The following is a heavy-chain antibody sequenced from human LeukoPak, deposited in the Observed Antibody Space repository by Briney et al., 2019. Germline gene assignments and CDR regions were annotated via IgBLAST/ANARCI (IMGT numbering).Heavy chain of an antibody. CDR3: ARGKNGNPPGFDY. D-gene: IGHD4-23*01. V-gene: IGHV3-21*01. J-gene: IGHJ4*02. CDR1: GFTFSSYS. Sequence: PGGSLRLSCAASGFTFSSYSMNWVRQAPGKGLEWVSAISSNGSYIYYADSVKGRFTISRDNAKNSLYLQMNSLRAEDTAVYYCARGKNGNPPGFDYWGQGTLVTVSS. CDR2: ISSNGSYI.